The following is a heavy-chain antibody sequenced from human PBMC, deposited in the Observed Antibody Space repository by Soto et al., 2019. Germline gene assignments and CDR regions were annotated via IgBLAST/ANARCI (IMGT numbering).Heavy chain of an antibody. CDR1: VYSLTSYG. J-gene: IGHJ5*02. CDR3: ARGYSRYSSMAKYNWFDH. V-gene: IGHV1-18*01. CDR2: ISAYNGNT. Sequence: XSVKVSCKGSVYSLTSYGISWVRQAPGQGLEWMGWISAYNGNTNYAQKLQGRVTMTTDTSTSTAYMELRSLRSDDTAVYYCARGYSRYSSMAKYNWFDHWGQGTLVTVSS. D-gene: IGHD6-13*01.